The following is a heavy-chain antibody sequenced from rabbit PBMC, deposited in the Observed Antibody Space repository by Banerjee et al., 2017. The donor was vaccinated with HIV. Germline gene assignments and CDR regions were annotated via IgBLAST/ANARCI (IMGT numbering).Heavy chain of an antibody. CDR1: GFSFSSVYD. Sequence: QEQLEESGGDLVKPEGSLTLTCTASGFSFSSVYDMCWVRRAPGKGLEWIACIYGGSSAGTSYASWAKGRFTISKTSSTTVTLQMTSLTAADTATYFCARDLAGVIGWNFNFWGPGTLVTVS. CDR2: IYGGSSAGT. J-gene: IGHJ4*01. CDR3: ARDLAGVIGWNFNF. V-gene: IGHV1S45*01. D-gene: IGHD4-1*01.